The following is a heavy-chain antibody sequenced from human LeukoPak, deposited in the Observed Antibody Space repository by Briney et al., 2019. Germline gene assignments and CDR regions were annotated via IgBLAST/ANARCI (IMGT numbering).Heavy chain of an antibody. CDR2: IIPIFGTT. V-gene: IGHV1-69*06. J-gene: IGHJ4*02. CDR1: GGTFSSYA. CDR3: AREAVSGMDYFDY. Sequence: ASVKVSCKASGGTFSSYAISWVRQAPGQGLEWMGGIIPIFGTTNYAQKFQDRVTITADKSTSTAYMELSSLRSEDTAVYYCAREAVSGMDYFDYWGQGTLVTVSS. D-gene: IGHD3-10*01.